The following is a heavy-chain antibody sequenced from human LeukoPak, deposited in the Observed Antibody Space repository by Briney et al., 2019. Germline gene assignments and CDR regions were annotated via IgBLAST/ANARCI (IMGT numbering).Heavy chain of an antibody. CDR1: GGSISSSSYY. D-gene: IGHD4-17*01. J-gene: IGHJ4*02. V-gene: IGHV4-39*07. Sequence: SETLSLTCIVSGGSISSSSYYWGWIRQPPGKGLEWIGSIYYSGSTYYNPSLKSRVTISVDTSKNQFSLRLSFVTAVDTAVYYCARGNDYGDSFDYWGQGTLVTVSS. CDR2: IYYSGST. CDR3: ARGNDYGDSFDY.